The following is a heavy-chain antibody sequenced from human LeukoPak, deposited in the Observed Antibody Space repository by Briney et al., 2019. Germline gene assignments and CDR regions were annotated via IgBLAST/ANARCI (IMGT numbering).Heavy chain of an antibody. CDR3: ARHLSGVTGYTYGRGIDY. D-gene: IGHD5-18*01. CDR1: GFTFSNFG. Sequence: GGSLRLSCAASGFTFSNFGMHWVRQAPGKGLEWVAFIRYDGTNKYYADSVKGRFTISRDNSKNTLYLQMNSLGAEDTAVYYCARHLSGVTGYTYGRGIDYWGQGTLVTVSS. J-gene: IGHJ4*02. V-gene: IGHV3-30*02. CDR2: IRYDGTNK.